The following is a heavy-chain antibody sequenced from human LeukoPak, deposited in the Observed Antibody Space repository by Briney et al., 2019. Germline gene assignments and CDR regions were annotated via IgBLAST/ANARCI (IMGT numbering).Heavy chain of an antibody. J-gene: IGHJ5*02. V-gene: IGHV1-69*05. CDR3: ARGRESLWFGELLFGWFDP. CDR1: GGTFSSYA. Sequence: SVKVSCKASGGTFSSYAISWVRQAPGQGLEWMGGIIPIFGTANYAQKFQGRVTMTRNTSISTAYMELSSLRSEDTAVYYCARGRESLWFGELLFGWFDPWGQGTLVTVSS. D-gene: IGHD3-10*01. CDR2: IIPIFGTA.